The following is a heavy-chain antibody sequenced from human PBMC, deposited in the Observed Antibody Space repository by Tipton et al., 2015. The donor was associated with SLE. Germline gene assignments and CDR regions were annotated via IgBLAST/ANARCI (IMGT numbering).Heavy chain of an antibody. CDR2: ISYDGSNQ. V-gene: IGHV3-30*03. D-gene: IGHD3-3*01. CDR3: ARDSIPDRHPGIRTFGVARYFDL. CDR1: EFTFSTYV. Sequence: RSLRLSCAASEFTFSTYVVHWVRQAPGKGLEWVAVISYDGSNQYYTDSVKGRFTVSRDNSKNTLYLQMNSLRVEDTAVYYCARDSIPDRHPGIRTFGVARYFDLWGRGTLVTVSS. J-gene: IGHJ2*01.